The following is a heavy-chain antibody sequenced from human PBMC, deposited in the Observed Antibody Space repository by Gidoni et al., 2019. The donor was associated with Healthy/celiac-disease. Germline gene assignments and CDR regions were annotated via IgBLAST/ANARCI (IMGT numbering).Heavy chain of an antibody. D-gene: IGHD3-3*01. Sequence: QLQLQESGPGLVKPSETLSLTCPVSGGSISRSSYYWGWIRQPPGKGLEWIGSTYYSWSTYYNPSLKSRVTISVDTSKNQFSLKLSSVTAADTAVYYCARQFKNYDFWSGYYYYYGMDVWGQGTTVTVSS. CDR3: ARQFKNYDFWSGYYYYYGMDV. J-gene: IGHJ6*02. CDR2: TYYSWST. CDR1: GGSISRSSYY. V-gene: IGHV4-39*01.